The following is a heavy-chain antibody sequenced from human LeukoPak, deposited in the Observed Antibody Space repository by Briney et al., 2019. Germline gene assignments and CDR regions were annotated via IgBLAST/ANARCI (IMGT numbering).Heavy chain of an antibody. CDR2: VYYSGST. CDR3: AREKTAYYYDRSGFPEGAFDV. D-gene: IGHD3-22*01. J-gene: IGHJ3*01. Sequence: SETLSLTCTVSGSSISSGGEYWSWLRHLPGKGLEWIGYVYYSGSTYYNPSLESRITMSVDTTESQFSLKLTSVTAADTAVYYCAREKTAYYYDRSGFPEGAFDVWGQGTMVTVSS. V-gene: IGHV4-31*03. CDR1: GSSISSGGEY.